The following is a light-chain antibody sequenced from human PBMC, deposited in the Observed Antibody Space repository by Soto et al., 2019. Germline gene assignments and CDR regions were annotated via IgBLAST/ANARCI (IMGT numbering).Light chain of an antibody. CDR1: QSVSSSY. CDR3: QQYGSSRT. Sequence: EIVLTQYPVTLSLSPEARTNHSCRASQSVSSSYLAWYQQKPGQAPRLLIYGASSRATGIPDRFSGSGSGTDFTLTISRLEPEDFAVYYCQQYGSSRTFGQGTKVDIK. J-gene: IGKJ1*01. CDR2: GAS. V-gene: IGKV3-20*01.